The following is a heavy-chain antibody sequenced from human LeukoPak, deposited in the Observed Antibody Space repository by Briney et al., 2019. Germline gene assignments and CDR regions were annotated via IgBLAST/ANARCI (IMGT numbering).Heavy chain of an antibody. CDR2: IYHSGST. Sequence: PSGTLSLTCAVSGGSISSSNWWSWVRQPPGKGLEWIGVIYHSGSTNYNPSLKSRVTISVDTSKNQFSLKLSSVTAADTAVYYCARTSIMITFGGVIVNYWYFDLWGRGTLVTVSS. J-gene: IGHJ2*01. D-gene: IGHD3-16*02. V-gene: IGHV4-4*02. CDR3: ARTSIMITFGGVIVNYWYFDL. CDR1: GGSISSSNW.